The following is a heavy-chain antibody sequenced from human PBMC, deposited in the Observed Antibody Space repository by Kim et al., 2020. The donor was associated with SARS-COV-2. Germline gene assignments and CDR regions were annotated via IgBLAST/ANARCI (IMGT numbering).Heavy chain of an antibody. J-gene: IGHJ4*02. D-gene: IGHD3-3*01. CDR3: ARGRYDFWSGYYTLIDY. V-gene: IGHV4-39*07. Sequence: LNSRVPISVDTSKNQFSLKLSSVTAADTAVYYCARGRYDFWSGYYTLIDYWGQGTLVTVSS.